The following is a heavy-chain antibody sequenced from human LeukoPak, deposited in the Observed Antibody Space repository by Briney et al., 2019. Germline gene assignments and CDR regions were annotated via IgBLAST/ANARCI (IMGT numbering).Heavy chain of an antibody. CDR1: GFTVSSNY. V-gene: IGHV3-53*01. D-gene: IGHD3-10*01. Sequence: GGSLRLSCAASGFTVSSNYMTWVRQAPGKGLQWVSVIHKNAITYYADTVKGRFTISRDNSKNMVYLQMNSLRAEDTAGYYCARSLRVRGGPDYMDVWGKGTTVTISS. CDR2: IHKNAIT. J-gene: IGHJ6*03. CDR3: ARSLRVRGGPDYMDV.